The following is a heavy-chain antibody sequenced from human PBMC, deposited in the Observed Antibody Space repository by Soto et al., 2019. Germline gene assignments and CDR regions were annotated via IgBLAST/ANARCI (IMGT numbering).Heavy chain of an antibody. J-gene: IGHJ6*02. CDR3: ARGFVIVPAAMPSEELWFGETNHQYYYYGMDV. CDR2: IWYDGSNK. CDR1: GFTFSSYG. Sequence: QVQLVESGGGVVQPGRSLRLSCAASGFTFSSYGMHWVRQAPGKGLEWVAVIWYDGSNKYYADSVKGRFTISRDNSKNTLDLQMTSLRAEDTAVYYCARGFVIVPAAMPSEELWFGETNHQYYYYGMDVWGQGTTVTVSS. D-gene: IGHD2-2*01. V-gene: IGHV3-33*01.